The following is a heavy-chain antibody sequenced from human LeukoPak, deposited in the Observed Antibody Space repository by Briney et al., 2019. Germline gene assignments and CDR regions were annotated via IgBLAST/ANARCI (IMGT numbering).Heavy chain of an antibody. CDR3: AKSSVSPSWFDP. Sequence: PGGSLRLSCAASGFTFTTYAMTWVRQAPGKGLEWVSAISGSGSSTYYADSVRGRFTISRDNSKNTLYLQMNSLSVEDTAVYYCAKSSVSPSWFDPWGQGTLVTVSS. V-gene: IGHV3-23*01. CDR1: GFTFTTYA. CDR2: ISGSGSST. J-gene: IGHJ5*02. D-gene: IGHD5/OR15-5a*01.